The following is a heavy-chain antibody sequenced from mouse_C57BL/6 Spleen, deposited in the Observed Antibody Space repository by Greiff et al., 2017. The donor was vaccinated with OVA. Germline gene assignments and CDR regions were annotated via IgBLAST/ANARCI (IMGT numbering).Heavy chain of an antibody. CDR1: GYTFTSYW. J-gene: IGHJ3*01. Sequence: VQLHQPGAELVRPGSSVKLSCKASGYTFTSYWMDWVKQRPGQGLEWIGNIYPSDSETHYNQKFKGKATLTVDKSSSTAYMQRSSLTSEDSAVYYCARGGFGSRVAHWGQGTRVTV. CDR2: IYPSDSET. D-gene: IGHD1-1*02. V-gene: IGHV1-61*01. CDR3: ARGGFGSRVAH.